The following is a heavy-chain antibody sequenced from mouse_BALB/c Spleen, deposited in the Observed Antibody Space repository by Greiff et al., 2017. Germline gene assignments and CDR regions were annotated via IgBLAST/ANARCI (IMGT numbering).Heavy chain of an antibody. CDR1: GFNIKDYY. J-gene: IGHJ3*01. D-gene: IGHD2-1*01. Sequence: VQLQQSGAELVRSGASVKLSCTASGFNIKDYYMHWVKQRPEQGLEWIGWIDPENGDTEYAPKFQGKATMTADTSSNTAYLQLSSLTSEDTAVYYCSNYEGFAYWGQGTLVTVSA. V-gene: IGHV14-4*02. CDR3: SNYEGFAY. CDR2: IDPENGDT.